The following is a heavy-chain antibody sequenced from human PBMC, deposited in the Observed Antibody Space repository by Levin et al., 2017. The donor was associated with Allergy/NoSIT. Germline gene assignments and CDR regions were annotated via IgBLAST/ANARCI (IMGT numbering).Heavy chain of an antibody. V-gene: IGHV3-30*04. CDR1: GFTFSSYA. CDR2: ISYDGSNK. Sequence: GESLKISCAASGFTFSSYAMHWVRQAPGKGLEWVAVISYDGSNKYYADSVKGRFTISRDNSKNTLYLQMNSLRAEDTAVYYCARDYGDYLDYWGQGTLVTVSS. J-gene: IGHJ4*02. CDR3: ARDYGDYLDY. D-gene: IGHD4-17*01.